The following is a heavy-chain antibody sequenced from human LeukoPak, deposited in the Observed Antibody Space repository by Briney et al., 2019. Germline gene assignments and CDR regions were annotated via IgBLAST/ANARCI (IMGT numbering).Heavy chain of an antibody. CDR3: VRENHDYGDYDLDY. CDR2: ISSDNSII. Sequence: GGSLRLSCAASGFTFSTYGMNWVRQAPGKGLEWISYISSDNSIIYYADTVKGRFTISRDNAKNSLHLQMNSLRAEDTAVYYCVRENHDYGDYDLDYWGQGTLVTVSS. CDR1: GFTFSTYG. V-gene: IGHV3-48*04. J-gene: IGHJ4*02. D-gene: IGHD4-17*01.